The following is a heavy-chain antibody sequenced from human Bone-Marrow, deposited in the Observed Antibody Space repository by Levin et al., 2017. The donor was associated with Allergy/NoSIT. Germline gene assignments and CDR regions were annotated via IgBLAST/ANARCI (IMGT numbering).Heavy chain of an antibody. J-gene: IGHJ4*02. CDR3: ARNALGHLDSSGHFPGAY. D-gene: IGHD3-22*01. CDR2: ISASGSTI. CDR1: GFTFSSYE. V-gene: IGHV3-48*03. Sequence: HPGGSLRLSCAASGFTFSSYEMNWVRQAPGKGLEWVSYISASGSTISYADSVKGRFTISRDNAKNSLYLQMNSLRAEDTAVYYCARNALGHLDSSGHFPGAYWGQGTLVTVSS.